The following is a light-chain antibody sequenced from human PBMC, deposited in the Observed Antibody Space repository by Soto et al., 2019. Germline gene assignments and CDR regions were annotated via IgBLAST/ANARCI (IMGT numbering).Light chain of an antibody. CDR1: QDIRTY. V-gene: IGKV1-33*01. CDR2: EAS. Sequence: IQITQSPSSLSAYVGDRVTITCQTSQDIRTYVNWYQQKPGKAPKVLIYEASILETGVSSRFTGSGSGTHFTFTISSVQPEDVGIYYCQQYENSWVFGQGTQVEIK. J-gene: IGKJ5*01. CDR3: QQYENSWV.